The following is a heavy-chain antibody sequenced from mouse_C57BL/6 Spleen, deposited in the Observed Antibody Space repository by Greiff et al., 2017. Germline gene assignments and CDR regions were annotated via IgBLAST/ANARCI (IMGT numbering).Heavy chain of an antibody. J-gene: IGHJ3*01. Sequence: QVQLQQSGAELMKPGASVKLSCKATGYTFTGYWIEWVKQRPGHGLEWIGEILPGSGSPNYNEKFKGKATFTADTSSNTAYMQLSSLTTEDSAIYYCAKPSPDYYGSSYGFAYWGQGTLVTVSA. CDR2: ILPGSGSP. CDR1: GYTFTGYW. CDR3: AKPSPDYYGSSYGFAY. V-gene: IGHV1-9*01. D-gene: IGHD1-1*01.